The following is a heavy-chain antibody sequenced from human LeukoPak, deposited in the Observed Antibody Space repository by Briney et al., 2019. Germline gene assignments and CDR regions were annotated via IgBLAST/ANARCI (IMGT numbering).Heavy chain of an antibody. J-gene: IGHJ4*02. Sequence: GASVKVSCKASGYTFTTYGISWVRQAPGQGLEWMGWISAYTGNTNYGQKFQDRVTMTIDTSTSTIYMELRSLRSDDTAVYYCARRDGWELSPSDYWGQGTLVTVSS. CDR1: GYTFTTYG. V-gene: IGHV1-18*01. CDR3: ARRDGWELSPSDY. D-gene: IGHD1-7*01. CDR2: ISAYTGNT.